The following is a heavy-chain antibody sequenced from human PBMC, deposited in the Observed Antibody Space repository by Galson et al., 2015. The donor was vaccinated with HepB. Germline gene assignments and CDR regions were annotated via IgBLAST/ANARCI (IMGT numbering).Heavy chain of an antibody. CDR3: ARDRDWGVVVPAAPDY. CDR1: GYTFTSYV. D-gene: IGHD2-2*01. CDR2: ISAYNGNT. V-gene: IGHV1-18*01. J-gene: IGHJ4*02. Sequence: SVKVSCKASGYTFTSYVISWVRQAPGQGLEWMGWISAYNGNTNYAQKLQGRVTMTTDTSTSTAYMELRSLRSDDTAVYYCARDRDWGVVVPAAPDYWGQGTLVTVSS.